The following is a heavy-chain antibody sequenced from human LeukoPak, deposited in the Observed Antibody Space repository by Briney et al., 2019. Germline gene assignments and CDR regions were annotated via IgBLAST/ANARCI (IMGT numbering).Heavy chain of an antibody. J-gene: IGHJ4*02. V-gene: IGHV1-69*04. CDR1: GGTFSSYA. Sequence: SVTVSCKASGGTFSSYAISWVRQAPGQGLEWMGRIIPILGIANYAQKFQRRVTITADKSTSTAYMELSSLRSEDTAVYYCARGGTMVRGVIDYWGQGTLVTVSS. D-gene: IGHD3-10*01. CDR3: ARGGTMVRGVIDY. CDR2: IIPILGIA.